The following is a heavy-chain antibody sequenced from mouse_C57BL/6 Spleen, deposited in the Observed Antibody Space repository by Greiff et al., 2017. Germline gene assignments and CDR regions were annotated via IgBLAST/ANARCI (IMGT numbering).Heavy chain of an antibody. CDR1: GYAFSSSW. J-gene: IGHJ2*01. CDR2: IYPGDGDT. D-gene: IGHD2-2*01. Sequence: QVQLQQSGPELVKPGASVKISCKASGYAFSSSWMNWVKQRPGKGLEWIGRIYPGDGDTNYNGKFKGKATLTADKSSSTAYMQLSSLTSEDSAVYCCAREGVTTNYFDYWGQGTTLTVSS. V-gene: IGHV1-82*01. CDR3: AREGVTTNYFDY.